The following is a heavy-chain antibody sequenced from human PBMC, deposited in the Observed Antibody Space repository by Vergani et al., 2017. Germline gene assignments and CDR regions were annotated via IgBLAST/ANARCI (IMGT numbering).Heavy chain of an antibody. Sequence: QVQLVESGGGLVKPGGSLRLSCAASGFTFSDYYMSWIRQARGKGLEWVSYISSSSSYTNYADSVKGRFTISRDKAKNSLYLQMNSLRAEDTAVYYCARDHYYGDSQYPLDSWGQGTLVTVSS. V-gene: IGHV3-11*06. CDR2: ISSSSSYT. CDR1: GFTFSDYY. D-gene: IGHD4-17*01. J-gene: IGHJ4*02. CDR3: ARDHYYGDSQYPLDS.